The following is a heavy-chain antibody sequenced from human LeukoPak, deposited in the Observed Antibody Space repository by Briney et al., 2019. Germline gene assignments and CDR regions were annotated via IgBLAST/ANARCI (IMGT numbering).Heavy chain of an antibody. J-gene: IGHJ4*02. CDR1: GGSISSYY. Sequence: SETLSLTCTVSGGSISSYYWSWIRQPAGKGLEWIGRIYTSGSTNYNPSLKSRVTMSVDTSKNQFSLKLSSVTAADTAVYYCAREGPLGVIFGVVTYYFDYWGQGTLVTVSS. V-gene: IGHV4-4*07. CDR2: IYTSGST. CDR3: AREGPLGVIFGVVTYYFDY. D-gene: IGHD3-3*01.